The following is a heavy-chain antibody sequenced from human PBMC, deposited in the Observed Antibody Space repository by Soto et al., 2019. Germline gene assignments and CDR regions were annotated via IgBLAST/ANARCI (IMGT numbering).Heavy chain of an antibody. CDR2: ISGSGGST. CDR1: GFTFSSYA. Sequence: GGSLRLSCAASGFTFSSYAMSWVRQAPGKGLEWVSAISGSGGSTYYADSVKGRFTISRDNSKNTLYLQMNSLRAEDTAVYYCATPGRGYSSSWYYFDYWGQGTLVTVSS. J-gene: IGHJ4*02. V-gene: IGHV3-23*01. CDR3: ATPGRGYSSSWYYFDY. D-gene: IGHD6-13*01.